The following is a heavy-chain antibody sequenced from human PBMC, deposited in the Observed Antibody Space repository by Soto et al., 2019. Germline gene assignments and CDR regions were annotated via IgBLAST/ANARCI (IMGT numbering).Heavy chain of an antibody. V-gene: IGHV1-46*01. D-gene: IGHD3-22*01. CDR1: GYTFTGYY. CDR2: INPSGGST. CDR3: ARDRPDSSGYLYYYYGMDV. Sequence: ASVKVSCKASGYTFTGYYMHWVRQAPGQGLEWMGIINPSGGSTSYAQKFQGRVTMTRDTSTSTVYMELSSLRSEDAAVYYCARDRPDSSGYLYYYYGMDVWGQGTTVTVSS. J-gene: IGHJ6*02.